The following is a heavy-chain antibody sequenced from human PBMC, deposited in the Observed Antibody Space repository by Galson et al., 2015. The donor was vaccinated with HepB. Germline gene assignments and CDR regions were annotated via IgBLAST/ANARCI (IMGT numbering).Heavy chain of an antibody. CDR3: ARSFGYSYGFEDY. Sequence: TLSLTCAVYGGSFSGYYWSWIRQPPGRGLEWIGEINHSGSTNYNPSLKSRVTISVDTSKNQFSLKLSSVTAADTAAYYCARSFGYSYGFEDYWGRGTLVTVSS. CDR1: GGSFSGYY. V-gene: IGHV4-34*01. CDR2: INHSGST. J-gene: IGHJ4*02. D-gene: IGHD5-18*01.